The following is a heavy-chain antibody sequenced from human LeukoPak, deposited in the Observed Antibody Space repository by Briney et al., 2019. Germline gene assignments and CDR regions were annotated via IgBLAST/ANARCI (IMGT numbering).Heavy chain of an antibody. CDR1: GFTVSSNY. Sequence: GGSLRLSCAASGFTVSSNYMSWVRQAPGKGLEWVSVISGSGGSTYYADSVKGRFTISRDNSKNTLYLQMNSLRAEDTAVYYCAKGLRSWYYFDYWGQGTLVTVSS. V-gene: IGHV3-23*01. CDR2: ISGSGGST. D-gene: IGHD6-13*01. CDR3: AKGLRSWYYFDY. J-gene: IGHJ4*02.